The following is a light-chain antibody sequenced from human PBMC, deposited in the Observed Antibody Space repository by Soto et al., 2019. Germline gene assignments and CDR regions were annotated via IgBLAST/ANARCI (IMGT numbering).Light chain of an antibody. CDR1: SSNIGKNY. Sequence: QSVLTQPPSASVTPGQWVTISCSGSSSNIGKNYVSWYQQLPGGAPRLLIYDNNKRPSVISDRFSGSKSGTSATLGITGLRTGDEADFYCGTWDDSLRTWVFGGGTKLTVL. CDR2: DNN. V-gene: IGLV1-51*01. CDR3: GTWDDSLRTWV. J-gene: IGLJ3*02.